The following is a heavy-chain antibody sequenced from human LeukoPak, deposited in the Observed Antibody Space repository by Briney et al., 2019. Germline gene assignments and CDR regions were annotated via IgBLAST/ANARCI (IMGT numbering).Heavy chain of an antibody. V-gene: IGHV3-23*01. Sequence: GGSLRLSCAASGFTFSSYAMSWVRQAPRKGLEWVSTISGSAGTTLYADSVKGRFTISRDNSKNTLYLQMNSLRAEDTALYYCAKDRLWLDGMDVWGQGTTVTVS. CDR3: AKDRLWLDGMDV. CDR2: ISGSAGTT. CDR1: GFTFSSYA. J-gene: IGHJ6*02. D-gene: IGHD6-19*01.